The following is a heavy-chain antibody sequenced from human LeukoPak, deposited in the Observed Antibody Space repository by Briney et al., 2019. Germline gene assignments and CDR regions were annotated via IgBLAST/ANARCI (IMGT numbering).Heavy chain of an antibody. J-gene: IGHJ4*02. Sequence: ASAKVSCKTSGYSFTDYHVHWVRQAPGQGLEWMGRIIPYSGDTNYAQKFQGRVTMTRDTSIKTAYMELSRLRADDTAVYYCGRHSYGDIYWGQGTLVTVSS. D-gene: IGHD1-26*01. V-gene: IGHV1-2*06. CDR2: IIPYSGDT. CDR3: GRHSYGDIY. CDR1: GYSFTDYH.